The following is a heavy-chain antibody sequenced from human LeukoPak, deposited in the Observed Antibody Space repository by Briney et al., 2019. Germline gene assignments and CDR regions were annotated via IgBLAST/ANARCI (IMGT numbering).Heavy chain of an antibody. CDR2: ISGYTGNT. V-gene: IGHV1-18*01. CDR1: GYIFIKYG. CDR3: ARRGMGATRSYYYGMDV. J-gene: IGHJ6*02. D-gene: IGHD1-26*01. Sequence: ASVKVSCKASGYIFIKYGISWVRQAPGQGLEWMGWISGYTGNTNYAQKLQGRVTMTLDTSTNTAYMELTSLTSDDTAVYYCARRGMGATRSYYYGMDVWGQGTTVTISS.